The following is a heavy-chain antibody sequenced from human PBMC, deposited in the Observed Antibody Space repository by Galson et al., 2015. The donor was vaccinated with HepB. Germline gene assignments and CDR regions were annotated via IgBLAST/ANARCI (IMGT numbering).Heavy chain of an antibody. V-gene: IGHV1-2*06. Sequence: SVKVSCKASGYTFTGYYIHWVRQAPGQGLEWMGRINPNTGGTHYAQKFQGSVTMTRDTSISTAYMELSGLRSDDTAVYYCARVRITMVQGSNTWFDPWGQGTLVTVSS. CDR2: INPNTGGT. CDR3: ARVRITMVQGSNTWFDP. CDR1: GYTFTGYY. J-gene: IGHJ5*02. D-gene: IGHD3-10*01.